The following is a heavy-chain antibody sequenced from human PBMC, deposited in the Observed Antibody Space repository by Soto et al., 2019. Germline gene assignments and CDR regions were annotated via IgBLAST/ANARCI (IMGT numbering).Heavy chain of an antibody. J-gene: IGHJ6*02. CDR3: TRDVQQLANYGMAV. Sequence: QVQLVESGGSVVQPGRSLRLSCAAPGFSFSSHGMHWVRQAPGKGLEWVAHLWAGGNFAFYAYSVKGRSTISSDQSKNPLYLQMDSLGAGDAAGYYCTRDVQQLANYGMAVWGQGTKVPVSS. CDR1: GFSFSSHG. V-gene: IGHV3-33*01. D-gene: IGHD6-13*01. CDR2: LWAGGNFA.